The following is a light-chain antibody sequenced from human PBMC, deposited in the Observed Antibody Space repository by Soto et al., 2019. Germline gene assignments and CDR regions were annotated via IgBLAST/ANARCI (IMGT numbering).Light chain of an antibody. J-gene: IGKJ1*01. CDR3: QQYGSSGT. CDR2: EAS. Sequence: EFVLTQSPATLSLSPGEGATLSCRASQRLLSSYLVWYQQRPGQAPRLLIYEASTRAPGIPDRFSGSGSGTDFTLTISRLEPEDFAVYYCQQYGSSGTFGQGTKVEIK. V-gene: IGKV3-20*01. CDR1: QRLLSSY.